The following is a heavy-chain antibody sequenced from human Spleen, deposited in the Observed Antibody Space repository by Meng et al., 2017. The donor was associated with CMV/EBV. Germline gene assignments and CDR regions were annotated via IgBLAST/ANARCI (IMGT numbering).Heavy chain of an antibody. CDR2: ISSDGRNK. D-gene: IGHD5-18*01. V-gene: IGHV3-30*03. CDR1: GFTFSSYE. J-gene: IGHJ4*02. Sequence: GESLKISCAASGFTFSSYEMNWVRQAPGKGLEWVAVISSDGRNKYYADSVQGRFTISRDNSKSTLYLQMNSLKAEDTAVYYCARRDDSGGYTYGYFDFWGQGTLVTVSS. CDR3: ARRDDSGGYTYGYFDF.